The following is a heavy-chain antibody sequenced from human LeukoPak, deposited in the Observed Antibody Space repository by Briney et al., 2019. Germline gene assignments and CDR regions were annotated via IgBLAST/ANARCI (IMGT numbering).Heavy chain of an antibody. CDR1: GFTFSSYA. CDR2: ISYDGSNK. CDR3: ARDSAGTSLHDY. J-gene: IGHJ4*02. V-gene: IGHV3-30-3*01. Sequence: GGSLRLSCAASGFTFSSYAMHWVRQAPGKGLEWVAVISYDGSNKYYADSVKGRFTISRDNSKNTLYLQMNSLRAEDTAVYYCARDSAGTSLHDYWGQGTLVTVSS. D-gene: IGHD1/OR15-1a*01.